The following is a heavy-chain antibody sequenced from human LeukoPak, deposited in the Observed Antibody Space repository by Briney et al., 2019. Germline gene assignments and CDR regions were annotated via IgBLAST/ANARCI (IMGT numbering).Heavy chain of an antibody. CDR3: ARADCSGGSCPPAY. CDR2: IKQDGSEK. J-gene: IGHJ4*02. V-gene: IGHV3-7*01. Sequence: GGSLRLSCAASGFTFSSYWMGWVRQAPGKGLEWVANIKQDGSEKYYVDSVKGRFIISRDNAKNSLYLQMNSLRAEDTAVYYCARADCSGGSCPPAYWGQGTLVTVSS. CDR1: GFTFSSYW. D-gene: IGHD2-15*01.